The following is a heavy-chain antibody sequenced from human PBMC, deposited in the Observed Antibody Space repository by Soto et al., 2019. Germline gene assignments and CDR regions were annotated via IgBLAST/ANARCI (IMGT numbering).Heavy chain of an antibody. CDR1: GFTFSSYA. Sequence: GGSLRLSCAASGFTFSSYAMSWVRQAPGKGLEWVSAISGSGGSTYYADSVKGRFTISRDNSKNTLYLQMNSLRAEDTAVYYCAKYDSGYDHYYYYYYMDVWGKGTTVTVSS. CDR2: ISGSGGST. D-gene: IGHD5-12*01. CDR3: AKYDSGYDHYYYYYYMDV. J-gene: IGHJ6*03. V-gene: IGHV3-23*01.